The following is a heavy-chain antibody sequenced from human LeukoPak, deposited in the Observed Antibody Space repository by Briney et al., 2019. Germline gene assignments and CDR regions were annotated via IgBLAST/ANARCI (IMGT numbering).Heavy chain of an antibody. Sequence: GALRLSCAASGFTFSSYSMNWVRQAPGKGLEWVSYISSSSSSTIYYADSVKGRFTISRDNAKNSLCLQMNSLRAEDTAVYYCARDLRRGRGFDPWGQGTLVTVSS. J-gene: IGHJ5*02. CDR2: ISSSSSSTI. V-gene: IGHV3-48*01. CDR1: GFTFSSYS. CDR3: ARDLRRGRGFDP.